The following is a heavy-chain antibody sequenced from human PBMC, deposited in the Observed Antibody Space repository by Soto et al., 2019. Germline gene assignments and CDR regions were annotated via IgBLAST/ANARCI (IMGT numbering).Heavy chain of an antibody. CDR3: ARDYDYRLDY. J-gene: IGHJ4*02. CDR1: GYTFTRNG. CDR2: ISTNSGNT. V-gene: IGHV1-18*01. D-gene: IGHD4-4*01. Sequence: QVQLVQSGAEVKEPGASVKVSCKPSGYTFTRNGISWVRQAPGQGLEWVGWISTNSGNTDYAQKLQGRVTLTTDTSTNTAYLELRSLRSDDTAVYYCARDYDYRLDYWGQGVLCTVSS.